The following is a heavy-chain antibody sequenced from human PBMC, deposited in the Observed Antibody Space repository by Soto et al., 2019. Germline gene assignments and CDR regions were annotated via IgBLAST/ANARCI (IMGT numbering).Heavy chain of an antibody. V-gene: IGHV4-39*01. D-gene: IGHD3-10*01. CDR1: GGSISSSSYY. Sequence: QLQLQESGPGLVKPSETLSLTCTVSGGSISSSSYYWGWIRQPPGKGLEWIGSIYYSGSTYYNPSLKSRVTISVDTSKNQFSLKLSSVTAAVTAVYYCARQWGIWFGELNWFDLWGQGTLVTVSS. J-gene: IGHJ5*02. CDR3: ARQWGIWFGELNWFDL. CDR2: IYYSGST.